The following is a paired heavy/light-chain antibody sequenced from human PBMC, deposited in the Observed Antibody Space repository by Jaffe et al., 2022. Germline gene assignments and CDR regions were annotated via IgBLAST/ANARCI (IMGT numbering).Light chain of an antibody. J-gene: IGKJ1*01. CDR3: QQYGT. CDR1: QSISSW. Sequence: DIQMTQSPSTLSASVGDRVTITCRASQSISSWLAWYQQKPGKAPKLLIYKASSLESGVPSRFSGSGSGTEFTLTISSLQPDDFATYYCQQYGTFGQGTKVEIK. V-gene: IGKV1-5*03. CDR2: KAS.
Heavy chain of an antibody. V-gene: IGHV4-59*01. CDR1: GGSISSYY. CDR2: IYYSGST. Sequence: QVQLQESGPGLVKPSETLSLTCTVSGGSISSYYWSWIRQPPGKGLEWIGSIYYSGSTNYNPSLKSRVTISLDTSKNQFSLKLSSVTAADTTVYYCARALGGEYSGYLYYFDYWGQGTLVTVSS. J-gene: IGHJ4*02. CDR3: ARALGGEYSGYLYYFDY. D-gene: IGHD5-12*01.